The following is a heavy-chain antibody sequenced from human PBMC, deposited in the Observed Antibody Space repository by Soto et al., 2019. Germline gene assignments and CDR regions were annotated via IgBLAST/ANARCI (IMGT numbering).Heavy chain of an antibody. J-gene: IGHJ4*02. V-gene: IGHV3-23*01. Sequence: EVHMLESGGGLVQTGGSLRLSCAAYGFTFSSYAMSWFRLAPGKGLEWASSINVHGGSTNYADSVKGRFTMSRDDSKSMVFLQMDSLRADDTAVYYCAKNYYFDNWGQGTLIIVSS. CDR2: INVHGGST. CDR3: AKNYYFDN. CDR1: GFTFSSYA.